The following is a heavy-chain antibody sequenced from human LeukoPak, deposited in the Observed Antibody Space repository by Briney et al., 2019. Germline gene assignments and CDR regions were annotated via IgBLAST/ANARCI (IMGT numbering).Heavy chain of an antibody. Sequence: PSETLSLTCAVSGYSISSGYYWGWIRQPPGKGLEWIGSIYHSGSTYYNPSLKSRVTISVDTSKNQFSLKLSSVTAADTAVYYCARVASIPIVVVPAAIEFDPWGQGTLVTVSS. CDR1: GYSISSGYY. D-gene: IGHD2-2*01. V-gene: IGHV4-38-2*01. CDR2: IYHSGST. J-gene: IGHJ5*02. CDR3: ARVASIPIVVVPAAIEFDP.